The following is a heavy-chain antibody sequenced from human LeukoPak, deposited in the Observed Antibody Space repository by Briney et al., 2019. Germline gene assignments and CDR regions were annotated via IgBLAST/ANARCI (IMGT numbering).Heavy chain of an antibody. Sequence: GGSLRLSCAASGFTFSSYGMHWVRQAPGKGLEWVAFIRYDGSNKYYADSVKGRFTVSRDNSKNTLYLQMNSLRAEDTAVYYCAKTWGLRIAVAVTRFDPWGQGTLVTVSS. CDR3: AKTWGLRIAVAVTRFDP. CDR2: IRYDGSNK. CDR1: GFTFSSYG. D-gene: IGHD6-19*01. J-gene: IGHJ5*02. V-gene: IGHV3-30*02.